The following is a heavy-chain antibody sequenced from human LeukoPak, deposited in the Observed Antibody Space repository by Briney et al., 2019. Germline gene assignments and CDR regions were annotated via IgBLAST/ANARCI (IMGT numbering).Heavy chain of an antibody. J-gene: IGHJ3*02. CDR2: IYHSGST. CDR1: GGSISSSNW. Sequence: SGTLSLTCAVSGGSISSSNWWSWVRQPPGKGLEWIGEIYHSGSTNYNPSLKSRVTISVDTSKNQFSLKLSSVTAADTAVYYCAREIWFGELLPSDAFDIWGQGTMVTVSS. CDR3: AREIWFGELLPSDAFDI. D-gene: IGHD3-10*01. V-gene: IGHV4-4*02.